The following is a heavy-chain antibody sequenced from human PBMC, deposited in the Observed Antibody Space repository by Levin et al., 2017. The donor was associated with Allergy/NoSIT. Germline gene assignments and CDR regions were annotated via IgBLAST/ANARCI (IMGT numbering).Heavy chain of an antibody. CDR2: IYPGDSDT. V-gene: IGHV5-51*01. CDR3: ARPPALEPWGGAFDI. CDR1: GYSFTSYW. J-gene: IGHJ3*02. D-gene: IGHD1-1*01. Sequence: LGESLKISCKGSGYSFTSYWIGWVRQMPGKGLEWMGIIYPGDSDTRYSPSFQGQVTISADKSISTAYLQWSSLKASDTAMYYCARPPALEPWGGAFDIWGQGTMVTVSS.